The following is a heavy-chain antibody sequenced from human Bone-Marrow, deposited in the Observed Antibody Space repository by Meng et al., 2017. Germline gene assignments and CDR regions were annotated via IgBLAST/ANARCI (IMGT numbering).Heavy chain of an antibody. J-gene: IGHJ4*02. D-gene: IGHD6-19*01. Sequence: LPEAGPGLAKTWGTLSLTCAVSGGSISSSNWWSCVRQPPGKGLEWIGEIYHSGRTNYNPSLKSRVTISVDKSKNQFSLTLSSVTAADTAVYYCAIEYSSGIDYWGQGTLVTVSS. V-gene: IGHV4-4*02. CDR3: AIEYSSGIDY. CDR2: IYHSGRT. CDR1: GGSISSSNW.